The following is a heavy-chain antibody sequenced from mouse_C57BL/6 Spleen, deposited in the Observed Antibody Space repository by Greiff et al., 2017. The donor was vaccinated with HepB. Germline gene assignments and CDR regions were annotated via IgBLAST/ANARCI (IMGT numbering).Heavy chain of an antibody. Sequence: VKLQESGAELVMPGASVKLSCKASGYTFTSYWMHWVKQRPGQGLEWIGEIDPSDSYTNYNQKFKCKSTLTVDKSSSTAYMQLSSLTSEDSAVYYCAFSKGGYFDVWGTGTTVTVSS. CDR1: GYTFTSYW. J-gene: IGHJ1*03. CDR3: AFSKGGYFDV. CDR2: IDPSDSYT. V-gene: IGHV1-69*01. D-gene: IGHD2-5*01.